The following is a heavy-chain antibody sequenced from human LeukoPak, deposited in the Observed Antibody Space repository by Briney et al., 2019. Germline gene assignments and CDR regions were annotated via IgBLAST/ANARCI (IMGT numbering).Heavy chain of an antibody. CDR2: ISYDGSNK. V-gene: IGHV3-30-3*01. J-gene: IGHJ4*02. CDR3: ARDFTGIDY. CDR1: GFTFSSYA. Sequence: PGGSLRLSCAASGFTFSSYAMHWVRQAPGKGLEWVAVISYDGSNKYYADSVKGRFTISRDNSKNTLYLQMNSLRAEDTAVYYCARDFTGIDYWGQGTLVTVSS. D-gene: IGHD3-9*01.